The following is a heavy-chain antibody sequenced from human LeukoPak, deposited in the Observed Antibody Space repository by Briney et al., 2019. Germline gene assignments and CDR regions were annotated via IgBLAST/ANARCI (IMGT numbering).Heavy chain of an antibody. CDR2: ISHSGNT. D-gene: IGHD3-9*01. CDR1: GDSITSTYY. CDR3: ARTAIVYDILTGYSPYYFDY. J-gene: IGHJ4*02. Sequence: PSETLSLTCNVSGDSITSTYYWGWIRQPPGKGLEWIGSISHSGNTYYNPSLKSRVTISVDTSKNHFSLKLSSVTAADTAVYYCARTAIVYDILTGYSPYYFDYWGQGTLVTVSS. V-gene: IGHV4-38-2*02.